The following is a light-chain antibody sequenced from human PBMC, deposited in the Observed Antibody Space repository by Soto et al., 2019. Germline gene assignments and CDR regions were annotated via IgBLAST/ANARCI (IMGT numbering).Light chain of an antibody. CDR3: QQYGSSYT. V-gene: IGKV3-20*01. J-gene: IGKJ2*01. CDR2: GAS. Sequence: EIVLTQSPGTLSLSPGERATLSCRASQSVSSSYLAWYQQKPGQAPRLLIYGASSRATSIPDRFSGSGSGTDCTLTISRLEPEDFAVYYCQQYGSSYTFGQGTKLEIK. CDR1: QSVSSSY.